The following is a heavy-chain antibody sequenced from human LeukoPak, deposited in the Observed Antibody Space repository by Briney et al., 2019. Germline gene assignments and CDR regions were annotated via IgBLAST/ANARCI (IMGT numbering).Heavy chain of an antibody. CDR1: GGSFSGYY. V-gene: IGHV4-34*01. CDR2: INHSGST. D-gene: IGHD3-22*01. CDR3: ARGLHYYDSSVDFDY. J-gene: IGHJ4*02. Sequence: SETLSLTCAVYGGSFSGYYWSWIRQPPGKGLECIGEINHSGSTNYNPSLKSRVTISVDTSKNQFSLKLSSVTAADTAVYYCARGLHYYDSSVDFDYWGQGTLVTVSS.